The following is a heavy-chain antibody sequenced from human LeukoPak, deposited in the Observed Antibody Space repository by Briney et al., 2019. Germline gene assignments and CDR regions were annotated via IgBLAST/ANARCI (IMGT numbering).Heavy chain of an antibody. CDR3: ARDYYDSSGYSHVVRYFDY. D-gene: IGHD3-22*01. CDR1: GYTFTSYG. Sequence: ASVKVSCKASGYTFTSYGISWVRQAPGQGLEWMGWISAYNGNTNYAQKLQGRVTMTTDTSTSTAYMELSSLRSEDTAVYYCARDYYDSSGYSHVVRYFDYWGQGTLVTVSS. CDR2: ISAYNGNT. V-gene: IGHV1-18*01. J-gene: IGHJ4*02.